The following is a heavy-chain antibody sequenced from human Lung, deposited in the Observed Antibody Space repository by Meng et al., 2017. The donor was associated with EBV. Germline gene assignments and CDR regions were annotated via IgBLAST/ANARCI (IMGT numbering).Heavy chain of an antibody. Sequence: QVELVESGGGLVKPGGSLRLSCADSGFTFSDYYMSWIRQAPGKGLEWVSYITSSGSSIYYSDSVKGRFTISRDNAKKSLYLQMSSLRAEDTAVYYCARSITMAAPFDFWGQGTLVTVS. CDR1: GFTFSDYY. J-gene: IGHJ4*02. CDR2: ITSSGSSI. V-gene: IGHV3-11*01. CDR3: ARSITMAAPFDF. D-gene: IGHD6-19*01.